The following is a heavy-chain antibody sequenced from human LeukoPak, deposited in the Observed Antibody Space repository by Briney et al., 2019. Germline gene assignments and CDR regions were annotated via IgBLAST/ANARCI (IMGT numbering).Heavy chain of an antibody. Sequence: SETLSLTCTVSGDSSSTYYWSWIRQPPGKGLEWIGYIYYSGTTDYNPSLQSRVTISVDTSKNRLSLKLNSVTAADTAVYYCATLGRVPGPGRYFDYWGQGTLVTVSS. J-gene: IGHJ4*02. CDR3: ATLGRVPGPGRYFDY. V-gene: IGHV4-59*01. CDR2: IYYSGTT. CDR1: GDSSSTYY. D-gene: IGHD7-27*01.